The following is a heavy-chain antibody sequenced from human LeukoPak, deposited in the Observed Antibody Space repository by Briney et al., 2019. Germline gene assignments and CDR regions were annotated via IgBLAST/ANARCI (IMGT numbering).Heavy chain of an antibody. CDR3: ARGGMGTNSQEYFYYGMDV. V-gene: IGHV3-21*01. Sequence: PGGSLRLSCAASGFTSSTYWMSWVRQAPGKGLEWVSSISRTSSYIYYADSVKGRFTLSRDNGKNSLCLQMNSLRAEDTAVYYCARGGMGTNSQEYFYYGMDVWGQGTTVTVSS. CDR2: ISRTSSYI. CDR1: GFTSSTYW. J-gene: IGHJ6*02. D-gene: IGHD2-2*01.